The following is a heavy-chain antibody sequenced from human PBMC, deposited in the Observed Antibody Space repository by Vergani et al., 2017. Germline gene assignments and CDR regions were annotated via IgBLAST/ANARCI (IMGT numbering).Heavy chain of an antibody. CDR2: INHSGST. CDR3: ARGPISVGATVGGKYYFDY. V-gene: IGHV4-34*01. CDR1: GGSFSGYY. D-gene: IGHD1-26*01. Sequence: QVQLQQWGAGLLKPSETLSLTCAVYGGSFSGYYWSWIRQPPGKGLEWIGEINHSGSTNYNPSRKSRVTISVDTSKNQCSLKLSSVTAADTAVYYCARGPISVGATVGGKYYFDYWGQGTLVTVSS. J-gene: IGHJ4*02.